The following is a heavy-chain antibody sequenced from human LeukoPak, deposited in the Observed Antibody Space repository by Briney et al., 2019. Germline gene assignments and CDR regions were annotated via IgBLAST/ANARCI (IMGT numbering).Heavy chain of an antibody. D-gene: IGHD1-26*01. V-gene: IGHV4-34*01. CDR3: ARDRGSFVGAIGRNAFDI. J-gene: IGHJ3*02. CDR1: GTSFSGSY. CDR2: INHSGST. Sequence: PSETLSLTCAVYGTSFSGSYWNWVRQPPGKGLEWIGEINHSGSTNYNPSLKSRVTMSVDTSKNQFSLRLSSVTAADTAVYYCARDRGSFVGAIGRNAFDIWGQGTMVTVSS.